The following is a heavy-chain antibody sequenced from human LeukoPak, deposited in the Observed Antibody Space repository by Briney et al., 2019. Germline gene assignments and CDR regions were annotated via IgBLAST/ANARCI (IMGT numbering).Heavy chain of an antibody. CDR1: GGSISSYY. CDR2: IYYSGST. J-gene: IGHJ5*02. D-gene: IGHD5-18*01. CDR3: ARGGYSYDNWFDT. V-gene: IGHV4-59*01. Sequence: SETLSLTCTVSGGSISSYYWSWIRQPPGKGLEWIGYIYYSGSTNYNPSLKSRVTISVDTSKNQFSLKLSSVTAADTAVYYCARGGYSYDNWFDTWGQGTLVTVSS.